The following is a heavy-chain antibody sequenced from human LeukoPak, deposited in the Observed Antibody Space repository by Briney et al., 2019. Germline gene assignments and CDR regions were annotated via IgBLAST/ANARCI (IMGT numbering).Heavy chain of an antibody. CDR1: GFTFSSYW. CDR2: IKQDGSEK. CDR3: ARGLGIDIVATIEMAPDY. D-gene: IGHD5-12*01. J-gene: IGHJ4*02. Sequence: GGSLRLSCAASGFTFSSYWMSWVRQAPGKGLEWVANIKQDGSEKYYVDSVKGRFTISRDNAKNSLYLQMNSLRAEDTAVYYCARGLGIDIVATIEMAPDYWGQGTLVTVSS. V-gene: IGHV3-7*04.